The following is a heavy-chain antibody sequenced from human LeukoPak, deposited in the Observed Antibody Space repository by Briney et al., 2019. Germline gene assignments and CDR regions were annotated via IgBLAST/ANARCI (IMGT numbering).Heavy chain of an antibody. CDR3: AREYVDIVPMGSFDY. D-gene: IGHD5-12*01. Sequence: PGGSLRLSCAASGFTFSNYEMHWVRQAPGKGLEWVSYISSSGSDIYYADSVKGRFTISRDNAKNSLYLQMNSLRVEDTAVYYCAREYVDIVPMGSFDYWGQGTLVTVSS. V-gene: IGHV3-48*03. CDR2: ISSSGSDI. J-gene: IGHJ4*02. CDR1: GFTFSNYE.